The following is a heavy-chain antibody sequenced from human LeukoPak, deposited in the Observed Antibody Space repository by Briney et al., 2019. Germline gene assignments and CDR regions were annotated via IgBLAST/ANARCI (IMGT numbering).Heavy chain of an antibody. D-gene: IGHD1-26*01. J-gene: IGHJ5*02. CDR3: ARDQSGEWELVSGWWFDP. V-gene: IGHV1-18*01. CDR1: GYPFTSYG. CDR2: ISAYNGST. Sequence: ASVKVSCKASGYPFTSYGFNWVRQAPGQGLEWMGWISAYNGSTHYAQKFQGRVTMTRYMSTSTDYMELSSLRSEDTAVYYCARDQSGEWELVSGWWFDPWGQGTLVTVSS.